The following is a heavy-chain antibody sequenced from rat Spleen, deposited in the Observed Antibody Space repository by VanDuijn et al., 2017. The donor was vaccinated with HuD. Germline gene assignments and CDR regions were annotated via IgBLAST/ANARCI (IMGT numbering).Heavy chain of an antibody. D-gene: IGHD3-1*01. CDR1: GFSLTSYN. J-gene: IGHJ2*01. Sequence: QVQLMESGPGLVQPSETLSLTCTVSGFSLTSYNVHWVRQPPGKGLEWMGVMWSGGSTDYNSALKSRLSISRDTSKNQVFLKMNRLQTANTTPYYCARGLNRAPLDHWGQGVMVTVSS. CDR3: ARGLNRAPLDH. V-gene: IGHV2-45*01. CDR2: MWSGGST.